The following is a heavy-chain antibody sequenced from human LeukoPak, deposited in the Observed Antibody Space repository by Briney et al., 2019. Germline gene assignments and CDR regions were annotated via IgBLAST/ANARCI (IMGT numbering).Heavy chain of an antibody. CDR1: GGTFSSYA. CDR2: IIPIFGTA. CDR3: ARDGHGGLLWFGELIHNWFDP. V-gene: IGHV1-69*06. Sequence: SVKVSCKASGGTFSSYAISWVRQAPGQGLEWMGGIIPIFGTANYAQKFQGRVTITADKSTSTAYMELSSLRSEDTAVYYCARDGHGGLLWFGELIHNWFDPWGQGTLVTVSS. D-gene: IGHD3-10*01. J-gene: IGHJ5*02.